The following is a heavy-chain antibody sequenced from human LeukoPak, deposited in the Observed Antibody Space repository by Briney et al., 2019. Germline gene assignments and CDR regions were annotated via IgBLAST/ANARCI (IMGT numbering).Heavy chain of an antibody. Sequence: GGSLRLSCAASGFTFSAYSMNWVRQPPGKGLEWVSSITSSSSYIYYADSVKGRFTVSRYNAKNSLYLQMHSLRAEDTAVYYCARVAPGNEYSDYWGQDTLVTVSS. V-gene: IGHV3-21*01. D-gene: IGHD6-13*01. J-gene: IGHJ4*02. CDR3: ARVAPGNEYSDY. CDR2: ITSSSSYI. CDR1: GFTFSAYS.